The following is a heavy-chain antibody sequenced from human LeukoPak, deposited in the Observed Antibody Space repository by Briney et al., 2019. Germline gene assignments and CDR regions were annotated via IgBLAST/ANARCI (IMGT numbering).Heavy chain of an antibody. J-gene: IGHJ6*03. CDR3: ARVVGSGSYSTYYYYYMDV. CDR2: IYTSGST. V-gene: IGHV4-4*07. D-gene: IGHD3-10*01. Sequence: PSETLSLTCTVSGGSISSYYWSWIRQPAGKGLEWIGRIYTSGSTNYNPSLKSRVTMSVDTSKNQFSLKLSSVTAADTAVYYCARVVGSGSYSTYYYYYMDVWGKGTTVTISS. CDR1: GGSISSYY.